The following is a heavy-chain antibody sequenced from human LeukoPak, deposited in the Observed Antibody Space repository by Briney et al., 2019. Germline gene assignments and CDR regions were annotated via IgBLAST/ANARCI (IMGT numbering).Heavy chain of an antibody. Sequence: PSETLSLTCTVSGGSISSYYWSWIRQPAGKGLEWIGRIYTSGSTNYNPSLKSRVTMSVDTSKNQFSLKLSSVTAADTAVYYCARDLDYYDSSGYYHTYTDYWGQGTPVTVSS. V-gene: IGHV4-4*07. J-gene: IGHJ4*02. CDR3: ARDLDYYDSSGYYHTYTDY. CDR2: IYTSGST. D-gene: IGHD3-22*01. CDR1: GGSISSYY.